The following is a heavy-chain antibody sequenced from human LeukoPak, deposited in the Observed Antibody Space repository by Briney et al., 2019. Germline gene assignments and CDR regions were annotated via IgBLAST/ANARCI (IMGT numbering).Heavy chain of an antibody. CDR2: INTNTGNP. V-gene: IGHV7-4-1*02. CDR1: GYTFTSYA. Sequence: ASVKVSCKASGYTFTSYAMNWVRQAPGQGLEWMGWINTNTGNPTYAQGFTGRFVFSLDTSVSTAYLQISSLKAEDTAVYYCARPNYGDYVSSLGYWGQGTLVTVSS. D-gene: IGHD4-17*01. J-gene: IGHJ4*02. CDR3: ARPNYGDYVSSLGY.